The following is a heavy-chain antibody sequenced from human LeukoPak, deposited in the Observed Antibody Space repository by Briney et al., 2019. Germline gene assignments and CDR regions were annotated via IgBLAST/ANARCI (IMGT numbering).Heavy chain of an antibody. D-gene: IGHD3-10*01. CDR2: IYTSGTI. J-gene: IGHJ5*02. V-gene: IGHV4-4*07. CDR1: VGSISIYY. Sequence: SETLSLTCTVSVGSISIYYWSWSRQPAGTALEWIGRIYTSGTITYNPSLKSRVTMSVDTSKNQFSLKLSSMTPAHTAVYYCARDSGTTGEVKLDPWGQGTMVTVSS. CDR3: ARDSGTTGEVKLDP.